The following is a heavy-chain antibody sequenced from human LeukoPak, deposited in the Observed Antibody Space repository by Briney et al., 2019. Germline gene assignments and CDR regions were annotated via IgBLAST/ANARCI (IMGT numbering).Heavy chain of an antibody. CDR2: IYTSGST. D-gene: IGHD2-21*01. V-gene: IGHV4-4*07. Sequence: PSETVSLTCTVSGGSISSYYWSWIRQPAGKGLEWIGRIYTSGSTNYNPSLKRRGTISLDTSKNQFSLKLSSVTAADTAVYYCARDFAYCGGDCYSFYYYYMDVWGKGTTVTVSS. CDR1: GGSISSYY. CDR3: ARDFAYCGGDCYSFYYYYMDV. J-gene: IGHJ6*03.